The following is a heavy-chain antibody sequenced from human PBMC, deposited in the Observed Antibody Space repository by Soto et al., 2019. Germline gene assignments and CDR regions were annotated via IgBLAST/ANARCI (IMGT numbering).Heavy chain of an antibody. Sequence: PSETLSLTGAVSGGSVSSTNWWSWVRQPPGKGLEWIGEIYHSGSTNYNPSLKSRVTISVDKSKNQFSLKLSSVTAADTAVYYCARDNYDSSGYYYGYSYWGQGALVTVSS. CDR3: ARDNYDSSGYYYGYSY. V-gene: IGHV4-4*02. CDR1: GGSVSSTNW. D-gene: IGHD3-22*01. CDR2: IYHSGST. J-gene: IGHJ4*02.